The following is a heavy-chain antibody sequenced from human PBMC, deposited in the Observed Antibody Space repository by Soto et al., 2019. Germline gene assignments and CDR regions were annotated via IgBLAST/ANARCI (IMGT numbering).Heavy chain of an antibody. CDR1: GYTFTSYD. V-gene: IGHV1-8*01. Sequence: RASVKVSCKASGYTFTSYDINWVRQATGQGLEWMGWMNPNSGNTGYAQKFQGRVTVTRNTSISTAYMELSSLRSEDTAVYYCARAFYYDFWSWTGYYYYGMDVWGQGTTVTVSS. D-gene: IGHD3-3*01. J-gene: IGHJ6*02. CDR2: MNPNSGNT. CDR3: ARAFYYDFWSWTGYYYYGMDV.